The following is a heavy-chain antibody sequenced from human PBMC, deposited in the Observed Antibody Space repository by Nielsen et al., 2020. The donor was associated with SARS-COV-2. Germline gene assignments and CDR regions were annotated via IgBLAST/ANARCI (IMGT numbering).Heavy chain of an antibody. D-gene: IGHD3-16*01. V-gene: IGHV1-69*06. Sequence: WVRQAPGQGLEWMGGIIPIFGTANYAQKFQGRVTITADKSTSTVYMELSSLRSEDTAVYYCARDGGSYGFDYWGQGTLVTVSS. CDR3: ARDGGSYGFDY. CDR2: IIPIFGTA. J-gene: IGHJ4*02.